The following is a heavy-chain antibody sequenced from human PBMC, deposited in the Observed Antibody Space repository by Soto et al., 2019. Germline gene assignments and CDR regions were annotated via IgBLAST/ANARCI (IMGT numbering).Heavy chain of an antibody. V-gene: IGHV3-48*02. CDR1: GFTFSTYG. CDR3: ARPGGYGLDV. J-gene: IGHJ6*01. D-gene: IGHD3-10*01. CDR2: ISSGGGSI. Sequence: GGSLRLSCTASGFTFSTYGMTWVRQAPGKGLEWVSYISSGGGSISHADSVRGRFTISRDNAKNSLYLQMNSLRDEDTAVYYCARPGGYGLDVWGQGTTVTVSS.